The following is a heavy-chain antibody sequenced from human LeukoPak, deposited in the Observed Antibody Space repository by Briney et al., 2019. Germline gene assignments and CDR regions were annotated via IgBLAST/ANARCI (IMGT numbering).Heavy chain of an antibody. D-gene: IGHD6-19*01. J-gene: IGHJ4*02. CDR1: GFTFSSCA. Sequence: GGSLRLSCAASGFTFSSCAMSWVRQAPGKGLEWVSAISGRGGSTYYADSVKGRFTISRDNSKNTLYLQMNSLRAEDTTVYYCARSAVAGSTTFIDYWGQGTRVTVSS. CDR3: ARSAVAGSTTFIDY. V-gene: IGHV3-23*01. CDR2: ISGRGGST.